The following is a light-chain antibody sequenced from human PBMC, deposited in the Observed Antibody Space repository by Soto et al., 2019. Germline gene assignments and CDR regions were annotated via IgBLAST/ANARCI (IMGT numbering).Light chain of an antibody. CDR2: DAS. Sequence: DIQMTQSPSTLSASVGDRVTITCRASKSISSWLAWYQQKPGKAPKLLIYDASSLESGVPSRFSGSGSGTEFTLTISSLQPDDFATYYCQQYNSYLPTFGPGTKVDIK. V-gene: IGKV1-5*01. CDR3: QQYNSYLPT. CDR1: KSISSW. J-gene: IGKJ3*01.